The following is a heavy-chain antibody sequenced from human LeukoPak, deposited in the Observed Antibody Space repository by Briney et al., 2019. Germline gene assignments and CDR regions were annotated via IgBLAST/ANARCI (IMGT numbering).Heavy chain of an antibody. V-gene: IGHV3-48*03. Sequence: PGGSLRLSCAASGFTFSSYEMNWVRQAPGKGLEWVSYISSSGSIIHYADAVKGRFTTSRDNAKNSLHLQMNSLRAEDTAIYYCARVRGYGSESFDYWGLGTLVTVSS. J-gene: IGHJ4*02. CDR2: ISSSGSII. CDR3: ARVRGYGSESFDY. CDR1: GFTFSSYE. D-gene: IGHD3-10*01.